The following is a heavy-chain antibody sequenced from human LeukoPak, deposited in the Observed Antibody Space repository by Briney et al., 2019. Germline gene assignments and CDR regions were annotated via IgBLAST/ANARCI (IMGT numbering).Heavy chain of an antibody. J-gene: IGHJ5*02. CDR3: ARDAPQVPAAGVLAS. V-gene: IGHV3-53*01. CDR1: GFTVSDNY. CDR2: MYSGGDT. D-gene: IGHD6-13*01. Sequence: GGSLTLSCAASGFTVSDNYMIWLRQAPGKALEWVSAMYSGGDTYYADSVKGRFTFSRDISKNTLYLQMNGLRTEDTAMYYCARDAPQVPAAGVLASWGQGTLVTVSS.